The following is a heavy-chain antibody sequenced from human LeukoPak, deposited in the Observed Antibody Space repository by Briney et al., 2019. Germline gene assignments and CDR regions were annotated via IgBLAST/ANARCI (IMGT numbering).Heavy chain of an antibody. CDR1: GYTFTGYY. D-gene: IGHD4-17*01. J-gene: IGHJ6*02. V-gene: IGHV1-2*02. CDR2: INPNSGGT. Sequence: GASVKVSCKASGYTFTGYYMHWVRQAPGQGLEWMGWINPNSGGTNYAQKFQGRVTMTRDTSISTAYMELSRLRFDDTAVYYCARADYGEPYYYYYGMDVWGQGTTVTVSS. CDR3: ARADYGEPYYYYYGMDV.